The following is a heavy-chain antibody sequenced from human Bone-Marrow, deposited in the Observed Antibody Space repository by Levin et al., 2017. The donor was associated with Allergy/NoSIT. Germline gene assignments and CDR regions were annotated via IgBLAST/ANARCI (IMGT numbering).Heavy chain of an antibody. V-gene: IGHV4-39*02. CDR1: DDSIRTRSYY. CDR2: VYHTGST. Sequence: PSETLSLTCTVSDDSIRTRSYYWGWIRQPPGKGLQWIGTVYHTGSTYYNPSLKSRLTISLDKSKRQFSLKLSSVTATDTAVYYCARDWGLGSYYYYGMDVWGQGTTVTVSS. J-gene: IGHJ6*02. CDR3: ARDWGLGSYYYYGMDV. D-gene: IGHD7-27*01.